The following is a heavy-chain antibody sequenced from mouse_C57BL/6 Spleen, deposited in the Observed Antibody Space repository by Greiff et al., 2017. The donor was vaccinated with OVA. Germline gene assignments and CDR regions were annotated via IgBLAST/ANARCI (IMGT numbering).Heavy chain of an antibody. CDR1: GYTFTSYG. D-gene: IGHD1-1*01. CDR3: ARDYGSSPAWFAY. J-gene: IGHJ3*01. Sequence: VQLQQSGAELARPGASVKLSCKASGYTFTSYGISWVKQRTGQGLEWIGEIYPRSGNTYYNEKFKGKATLTADKSSSTAYMELRSLTSEDSAVYFCARDYGSSPAWFAYWGQGTLVTVSA. V-gene: IGHV1-81*01. CDR2: IYPRSGNT.